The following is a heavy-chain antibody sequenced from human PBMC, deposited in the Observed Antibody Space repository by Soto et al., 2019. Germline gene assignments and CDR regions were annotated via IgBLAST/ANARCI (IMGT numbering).Heavy chain of an antibody. V-gene: IGHV1-8*01. Sequence: QVQLVQSGAEVKKPGASVKVSCKASGYTFTSYDINWVRQATGQGLEWMGWMNPNRGNTGYARKLPGKVSRTRNTPISTPYMKLSSLRSEDTAVYYCATEYSSGWSKDWGQGTLVTVSS. D-gene: IGHD6-19*01. CDR3: ATEYSSGWSKD. CDR1: GYTFTSYD. J-gene: IGHJ4*02. CDR2: MNPNRGNT.